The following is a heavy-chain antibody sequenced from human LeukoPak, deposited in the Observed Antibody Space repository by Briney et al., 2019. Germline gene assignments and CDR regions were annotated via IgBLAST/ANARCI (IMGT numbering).Heavy chain of an antibody. J-gene: IGHJ4*02. Sequence: GESLKISCKGSGYTFTKYWIGWVRQMSGKGLEWMGIIYPGDSDTRDSPSFQGQVTMSVDKSISTANLQWRSLKASDTAMYYCARGSVDTAMTFDYWGQGTLVTVSS. CDR3: ARGSVDTAMTFDY. CDR2: IYPGDSDT. CDR1: GYTFTKYW. V-gene: IGHV5-51*01. D-gene: IGHD5-18*01.